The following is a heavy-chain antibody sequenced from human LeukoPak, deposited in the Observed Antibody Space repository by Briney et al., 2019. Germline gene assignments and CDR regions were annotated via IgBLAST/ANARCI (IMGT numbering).Heavy chain of an antibody. D-gene: IGHD2-2*01. CDR1: GYTFTSYG. Sequence: ASVKVSCEASGYTFTSYGISWVRQSPGQGLEWMGWINPNSGGTNYAQKFQGRVTMTRDTSISTAYMELSRLRSDDTAVYYCARDLGSTSCSWGQGTLVTVSS. J-gene: IGHJ5*02. CDR3: ARDLGSTSCS. V-gene: IGHV1-2*02. CDR2: INPNSGGT.